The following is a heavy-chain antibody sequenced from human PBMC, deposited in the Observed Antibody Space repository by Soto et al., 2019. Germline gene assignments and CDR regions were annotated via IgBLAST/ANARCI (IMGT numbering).Heavy chain of an antibody. J-gene: IGHJ4*02. Sequence: PSETLSLTXTVSGGSISSGGYYWSWIRQHPGKGLEWIGYIYYSGSTYYNPSLKSRVTISVDTSKNQFSLKLSSVTAADTAVYYCARRILDYYDSSGYPTHFDYWGQGTLVTVSS. CDR1: GGSISSGGYY. CDR3: ARRILDYYDSSGYPTHFDY. D-gene: IGHD3-22*01. V-gene: IGHV4-31*02. CDR2: IYYSGST.